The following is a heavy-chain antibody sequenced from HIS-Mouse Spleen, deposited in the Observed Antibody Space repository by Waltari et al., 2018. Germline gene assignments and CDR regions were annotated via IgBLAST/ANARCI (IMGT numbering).Heavy chain of an antibody. CDR3: AREIPYSSSWYDWYFDL. V-gene: IGHV4-39*07. CDR1: GASTSITGYY. CDR2: IYYSGST. Sequence: QLQLQDSGPGLVKPSETLSLTCTVSGASTSITGYYWGWIRHPPGKGLEWIGSIYYSGSTYYNPSLKSRVTISVDTSKNQFSLKLSSVTAADTAVYYCAREIPYSSSWYDWYFDLWGRGTLVTVSS. D-gene: IGHD6-13*01. J-gene: IGHJ2*01.